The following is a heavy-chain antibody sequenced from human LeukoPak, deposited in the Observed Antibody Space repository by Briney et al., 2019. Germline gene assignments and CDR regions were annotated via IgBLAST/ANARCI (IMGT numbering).Heavy chain of an antibody. CDR1: GFTVSGNY. J-gene: IGHJ4*02. Sequence: GGSLILSCVVSGFTVSGNYMSWVRQAPGKGLEWVSVLYRDGTRYYADSVKGRFTISRDNSKNTLYLQMNSLRAEDTAVYYCARGGINSHFDYWGQGTLVTVSS. CDR3: ARGGINSHFDY. CDR2: LYRDGTR. D-gene: IGHD3-10*01. V-gene: IGHV3-53*01.